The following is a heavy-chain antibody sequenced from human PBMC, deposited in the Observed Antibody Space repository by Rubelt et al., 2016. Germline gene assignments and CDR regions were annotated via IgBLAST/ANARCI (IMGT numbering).Heavy chain of an antibody. J-gene: IGHJ5*02. CDR3: ARHVDWASRLTESEVSWFDP. V-gene: IGHV5-51*01. D-gene: IGHD2-21*01. Sequence: GRQMPGKGLEWMGIIYPGDSDTRYSPSFQGQVTISADKSISTAYLQWSSLKASDTAMYYCARHVDWASRLTESEVSWFDPWGQGTLVTVSS. CDR2: IYPGDSDT.